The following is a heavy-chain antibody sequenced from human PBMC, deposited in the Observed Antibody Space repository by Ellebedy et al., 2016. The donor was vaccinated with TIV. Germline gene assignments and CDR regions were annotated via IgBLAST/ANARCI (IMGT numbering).Heavy chain of an antibody. J-gene: IGHJ4*02. Sequence: PGGSLRLSCAASGFTVSSNYMSWVRQAPGKGLECVSVIYSGGTTYYADSVKGRFTISRDNAKNSLYLQMNSLRAEDTAVYYCARDLGELLPALNFDYWGQGSLVTVSS. CDR3: ARDLGELLPALNFDY. CDR1: GFTVSSNY. CDR2: IYSGGTT. D-gene: IGHD1-26*01. V-gene: IGHV3-66*01.